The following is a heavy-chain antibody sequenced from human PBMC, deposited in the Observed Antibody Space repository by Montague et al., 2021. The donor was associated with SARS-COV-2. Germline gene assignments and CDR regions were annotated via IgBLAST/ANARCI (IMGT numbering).Heavy chain of an antibody. D-gene: IGHD1-1*01. CDR2: IYYTGST. CDR3: ARRSRNGIFDY. Sequence: SETMSLTCSVSGGSISSYYWGWIRQPPGKALECIGYIYYTGSTNYYPSLKSRVTMSADMSKSQFSLKLSSVTATDTAVYYCARRSRNGIFDYWSQGTLVTVSS. V-gene: IGHV4-59*08. CDR1: GGSISSYY. J-gene: IGHJ4*02.